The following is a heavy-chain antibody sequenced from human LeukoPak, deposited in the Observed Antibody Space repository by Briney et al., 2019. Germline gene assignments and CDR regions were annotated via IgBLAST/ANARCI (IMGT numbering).Heavy chain of an antibody. D-gene: IGHD3-16*01. CDR2: ISSSSSYT. Sequence: PWGSLRLSCAASGFTFSSYSMNWVRQAPGKGLEWVSYISSSSSYTNYADSVKGRFTISRDNAKNSLYLQMNSLRAEDTAVYYCARDGEGIMITFGGPYYYYGMDVWGQGTTVTVSS. V-gene: IGHV3-21*05. J-gene: IGHJ6*02. CDR1: GFTFSSYS. CDR3: ARDGEGIMITFGGPYYYYGMDV.